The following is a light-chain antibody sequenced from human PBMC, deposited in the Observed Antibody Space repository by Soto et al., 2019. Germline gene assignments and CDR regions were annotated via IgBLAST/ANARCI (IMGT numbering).Light chain of an antibody. CDR1: SSNIGGNA. CDR3: AAWDDSLSGYV. CDR2: SNN. J-gene: IGLJ1*01. Sequence: QSVLTQPPSASGTPGQRVNISCSGSSSNIGGNAVNWYQQLPGTTPKLLIYSNNQRPSGVPDRFSGSKSGTSASLAISGLQSEDEADYYCAAWDDSLSGYVFGTGTKVTVL. V-gene: IGLV1-44*01.